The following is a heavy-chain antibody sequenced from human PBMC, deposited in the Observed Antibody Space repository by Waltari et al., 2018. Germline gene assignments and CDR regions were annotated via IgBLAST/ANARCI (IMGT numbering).Heavy chain of an antibody. CDR3: ARASITMVRGVTPFDY. Sequence: QVQLVQSGAEVKKPGSSVKVSCKASGGTFSSYAISWVRQAPGQGLEWMGGISPSFGTATYAQKFQGRVTITADKATSTAYMELSSLRSEDTAVYYCARASITMVRGVTPFDYWGQGTLVTVSS. V-gene: IGHV1-69*14. D-gene: IGHD3-10*01. J-gene: IGHJ4*02. CDR2: ISPSFGTA. CDR1: GGTFSSYA.